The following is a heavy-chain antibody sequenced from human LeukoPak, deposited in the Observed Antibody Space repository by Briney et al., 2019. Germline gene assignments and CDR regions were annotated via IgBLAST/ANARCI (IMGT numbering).Heavy chain of an antibody. CDR2: IGSGADT. Sequence: PGGSLRLSCAASGFAFSSYAMTWVHQAPGKGLEWVSAIGSGADTHYADSVKGRFTISRDNSKNSLYLQMNSLRAEDTAIYYCAKDWSCDYWGQGTLVTVSS. CDR3: AKDWSCDY. V-gene: IGHV3-23*01. D-gene: IGHD3-10*01. CDR1: GFAFSSYA. J-gene: IGHJ4*02.